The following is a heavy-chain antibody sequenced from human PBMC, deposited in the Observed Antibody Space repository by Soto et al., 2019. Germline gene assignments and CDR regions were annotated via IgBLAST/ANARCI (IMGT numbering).Heavy chain of an antibody. D-gene: IGHD6-19*01. CDR1: GGSISSGGYY. J-gene: IGHJ4*02. CDR3: AGSIAVGDYVDY. V-gene: IGHV4-31*03. CDR2: IYYSGST. Sequence: QVQLQESGPGLVKPSQTLSLTCTVSGGSISSGGYYWSWIRKHPGKGLEWIGYIYYSGSTYYNPSLKSRVTISVDTYKNQFSLKLSSVTAADTAVYYCAGSIAVGDYVDYWGQGTLVTVSS.